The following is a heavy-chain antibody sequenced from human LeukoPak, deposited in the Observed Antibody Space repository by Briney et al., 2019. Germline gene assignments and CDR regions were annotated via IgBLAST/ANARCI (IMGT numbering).Heavy chain of an antibody. Sequence: SETLSPTCTVSGGSISSSSYYWGSIRQPPGKVLEWIGSIYYSGCTYYNPSRQSRLTISEDTPNHLFSLMLSSVTAPDPALYYCARRKASRQWRVRLDAFDIWGQGTMVSVS. D-gene: IGHD6-19*01. V-gene: IGHV4-39*01. J-gene: IGHJ3*02. CDR2: IYYSGCT. CDR3: ARRKASRQWRVRLDAFDI. CDR1: GGSISSSSYY.